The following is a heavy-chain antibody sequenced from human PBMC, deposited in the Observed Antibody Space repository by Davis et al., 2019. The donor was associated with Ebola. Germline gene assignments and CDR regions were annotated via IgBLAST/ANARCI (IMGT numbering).Heavy chain of an antibody. D-gene: IGHD1-1*01. Sequence: PGGSLRLSCAASEFTFSSYGMTWVRQAPGKGLEWVSSISAGGTAPYYADSVKGRFIISRDSAENTVDLQMNSLRDEDTAIYYCARDTKVDYWGQGTLVTVSS. CDR3: ARDTKVDY. J-gene: IGHJ4*02. V-gene: IGHV3-23*01. CDR1: EFTFSSYG. CDR2: ISAGGTAP.